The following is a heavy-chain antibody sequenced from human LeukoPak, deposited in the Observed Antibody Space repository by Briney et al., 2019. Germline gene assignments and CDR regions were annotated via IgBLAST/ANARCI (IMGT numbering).Heavy chain of an antibody. CDR3: ARVGGGSCYPCHWFDP. D-gene: IGHD2-15*01. V-gene: IGHV3-7*01. CDR1: GFTFSSYW. CDR2: IKQDGSEK. Sequence: GGSLRLSCAASGFTFSSYWMSWVRQAPGKGLEWVANIKQDGSEKYYVDSVKGRFTIFRDNAKNSLDLQMNSLRAEDTAVYYWARVGGGSCYPCHWFDPWGQGTLVTVSS. J-gene: IGHJ5*02.